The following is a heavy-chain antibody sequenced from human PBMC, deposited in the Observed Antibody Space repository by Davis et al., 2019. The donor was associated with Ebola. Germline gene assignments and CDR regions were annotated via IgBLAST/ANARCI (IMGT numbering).Heavy chain of an antibody. J-gene: IGHJ5*02. D-gene: IGHD5-12*01. CDR2: IYHSGST. V-gene: IGHV4-4*02. CDR1: GGSISSSNW. CDR3: ARAQGRYSGYVDP. Sequence: MPSETLSLTCTVSGGSISSSNWWSWVRQPPGKGLEWIGEIYHSGSTNYNPSLKSRVTISVDTSKNQFSLKLSSVTAADTAVYYCARAQGRYSGYVDPWGQGTLVTVSS.